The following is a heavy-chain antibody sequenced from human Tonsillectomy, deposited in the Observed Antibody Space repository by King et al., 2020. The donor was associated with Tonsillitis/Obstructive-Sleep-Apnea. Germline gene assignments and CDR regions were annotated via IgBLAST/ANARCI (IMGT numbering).Heavy chain of an antibody. CDR1: GGTFSSYA. V-gene: IGHV1-69*01. CDR2: IIPIFGTA. Sequence: QLVQSGAEVKKPGSSVKVSCKASGGTFSSYAISWVRQAPGQGLEWLGGIIPIFGTANYAQKFQGRVTITADESTSTAYMELSSLGAEDTAVYYCARATLFPCSSTSCFKVDAVDIWGAGTLVTVSS. J-gene: IGHJ3*02. D-gene: IGHD2-2*01. CDR3: ARATLFPCSSTSCFKVDAVDI.